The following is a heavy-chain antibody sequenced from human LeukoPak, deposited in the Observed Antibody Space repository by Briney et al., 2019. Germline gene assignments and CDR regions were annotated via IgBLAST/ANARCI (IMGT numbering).Heavy chain of an antibody. J-gene: IGHJ4*02. CDR1: GGSVGSAGYD. CDR3: ARTQSQSGSYRYYFGY. D-gene: IGHD1-26*01. Sequence: SETLSLTCTVSGGSVGSAGYDWSWIRQPPGGGLEWIGYIYYISNTNYNPSLKSRVTMSVNPSKNQFSLKLNSVTAADTAMYYCARTQSQSGSYRYYFGYWGQGTLVTVSS. V-gene: IGHV4-61*08. CDR2: IYYISNT.